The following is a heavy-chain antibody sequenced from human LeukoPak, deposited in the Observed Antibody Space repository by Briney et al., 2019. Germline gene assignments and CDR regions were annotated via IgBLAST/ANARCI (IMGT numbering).Heavy chain of an antibody. V-gene: IGHV1-69*13. J-gene: IGHJ5*02. D-gene: IGHD4-11*01. CDR1: GGTFSSYA. Sequence: ASVKVSCKASGGTFSSYAISWVRQAPGQGLEWMGGIIPIFGTANYAQKFQGRVAITADESTSTAYMELSSLRSEDTAVYYCARHQPYSKSWFDPWGQGTLVTVSS. CDR2: IIPIFGTA. CDR3: ARHQPYSKSWFDP.